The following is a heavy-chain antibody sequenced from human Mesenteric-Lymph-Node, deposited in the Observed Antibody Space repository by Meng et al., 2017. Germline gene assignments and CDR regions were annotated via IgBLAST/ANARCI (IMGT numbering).Heavy chain of an antibody. J-gene: IGHJ4*02. CDR2: IHRGEST. D-gene: IGHD3-10*01. CDR3: ATATYLTGWTAGRDY. V-gene: IGHV3-53*05. CDR1: GFTVSSNY. Sequence: GSLRLSCAASGFTVSSNYMSWVRQAPGKGLEWVSVIHRGESTYHADSVKGRFTMSRDNSKNTVSLQMNSLRAEDTAVYYCATATYLTGWTAGRDYWGQGTQVTVSS.